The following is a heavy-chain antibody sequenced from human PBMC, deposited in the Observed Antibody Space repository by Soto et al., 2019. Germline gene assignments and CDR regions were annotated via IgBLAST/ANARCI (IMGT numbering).Heavy chain of an antibody. J-gene: IGHJ5*02. CDR2: ISYDGSNK. Sequence: GGSLRLSCSASGFTFSSYGMHWVRQAPGKGLEWVAVISYDGSNKYYADSVKGRFTISRDNSKNTLYLQMNSLRAEDTAVYYCARAGKWLTWGSNNWFDPWGQGTLVTVSS. D-gene: IGHD3-16*01. CDR1: GFTFSSYG. V-gene: IGHV3-30*03. CDR3: ARAGKWLTWGSNNWFDP.